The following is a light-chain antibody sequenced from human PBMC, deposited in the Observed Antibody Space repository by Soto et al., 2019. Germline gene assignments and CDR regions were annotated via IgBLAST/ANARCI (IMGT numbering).Light chain of an antibody. CDR2: DDS. CDR1: NIGSKS. V-gene: IGLV3-21*02. J-gene: IGLJ2*01. Sequence: SYELTQPPSVSVAPGQTARITCGGNNIGSKSVHWYQQKPGQAPVLVVYDDSDRPSGIPERFSGSRSGNTASLTISGLQAEDEADYYCSSYTDNTTPAFGGGTKLTVL. CDR3: SSYTDNTTPA.